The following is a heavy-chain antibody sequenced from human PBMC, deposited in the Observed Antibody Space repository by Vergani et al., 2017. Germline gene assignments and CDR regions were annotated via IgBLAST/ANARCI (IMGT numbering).Heavy chain of an antibody. CDR1: GFTFSSYG. CDR2: IWYDGSNK. J-gene: IGHJ4*02. D-gene: IGHD5-24*01. Sequence: QVQLVESGGGVVQPGRSLRLSCAASGFTFSSYGLHWVRQAPGKGLEGVAVIWYDGSNKYYADSVKGRFTISRDNSKNTLYLQMNSLRAEDTAVYYFARILLDGYNSGAIDYWGQGTLVTVSS. V-gene: IGHV3-33*01. CDR3: ARILLDGYNSGAIDY.